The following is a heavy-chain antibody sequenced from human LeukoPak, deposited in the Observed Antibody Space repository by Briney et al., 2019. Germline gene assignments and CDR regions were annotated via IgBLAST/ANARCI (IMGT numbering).Heavy chain of an antibody. V-gene: IGHV4-59*08. J-gene: IGHJ6*02. Sequence: SETLSLTCTVSGGSISSYYWSWIRQPPGKGLEWIGYIYYSGSTNYNPSLKSRVTISVDTSKNQFSLKLSSVTAPDTAVYYCARQVDFWSGFNYYYGMDVWGQGTTVTVSS. CDR1: GGSISSYY. CDR2: IYYSGST. D-gene: IGHD3-3*01. CDR3: ARQVDFWSGFNYYYGMDV.